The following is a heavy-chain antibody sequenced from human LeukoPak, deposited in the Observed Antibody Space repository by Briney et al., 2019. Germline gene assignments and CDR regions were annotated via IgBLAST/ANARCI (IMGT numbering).Heavy chain of an antibody. Sequence: GGSLRLSCAASGFTFGSYGMHWVRQAPGKGLEWVAFIRYDGSNKYYADSVKGRFTISRDNSRNTLFLQMNSLRTEDTAVYYCARASHQWELRLYGMDVWGQGTTVTVSS. J-gene: IGHJ6*02. V-gene: IGHV3-30*02. D-gene: IGHD1-26*01. CDR3: ARASHQWELRLYGMDV. CDR1: GFTFGSYG. CDR2: IRYDGSNK.